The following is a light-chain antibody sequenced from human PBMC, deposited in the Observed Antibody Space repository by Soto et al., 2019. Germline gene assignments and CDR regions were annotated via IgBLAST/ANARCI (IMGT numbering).Light chain of an antibody. CDR2: EVS. CDR3: SSYTSSSTYV. CDR1: SSDVGGNKY. J-gene: IGLJ1*01. Sequence: QSALTQPASVSGSPGQSITISCTGTSSDVGGNKYVSWYQQHPGEAPKLMIYEVSNRPSGVSNRFSGSKSGNTASLTISGLQAEDEADDYCSSYTSSSTYVFGTGTQLTVL. V-gene: IGLV2-14*01.